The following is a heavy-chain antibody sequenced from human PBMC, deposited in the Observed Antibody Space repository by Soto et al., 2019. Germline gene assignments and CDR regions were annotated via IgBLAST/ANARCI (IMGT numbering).Heavy chain of an antibody. CDR2: MNPNSGNT. J-gene: IGHJ3*02. V-gene: IGHV1-8*01. CDR3: ARGHHSSGWDDQDDDAFDI. Sequence: QVQLVQSGAEVKKPGASVKVSCKASGYTFTSYDINWVRQATGQGLEWMGWMNPNSGNTGYAQKFQGRVTMTRNTSISTAYMELSSLRSEDTAVYYCARGHHSSGWDDQDDDAFDIWGQGTMVTVSS. CDR1: GYTFTSYD. D-gene: IGHD6-19*01.